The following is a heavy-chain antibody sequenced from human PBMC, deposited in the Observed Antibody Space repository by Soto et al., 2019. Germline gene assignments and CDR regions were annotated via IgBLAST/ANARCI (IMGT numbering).Heavy chain of an antibody. CDR2: ISAYNGNT. CDR1: GYTFTSYG. Sequence: QVQLVQSGAEVKKPGASVKVSCKASGYTFTSYGISWVRQAPGQGLEWMGWISAYNGNTNYAQKLQGRVTMTTDTTTSTAYMELRSMGSDETAGQCCAGTAAVGRVDYWGQGTLVTVSS. D-gene: IGHD2-21*02. J-gene: IGHJ4*02. V-gene: IGHV1-18*01. CDR3: AGTAAVGRVDY.